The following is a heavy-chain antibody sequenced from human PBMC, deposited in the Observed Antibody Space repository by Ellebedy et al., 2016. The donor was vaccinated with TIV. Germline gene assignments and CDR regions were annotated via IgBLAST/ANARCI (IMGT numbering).Heavy chain of an antibody. CDR2: IYSGGTT. Sequence: GESLKISCAASEFTVSSNYMSWVRQAPGKGLEWVSVIYSGGTTHYADSVKGRFTISRDNSKNTMYLQMNSLRAEDTAVYYCAGHGDRAMTHWGQGTLVTVSS. J-gene: IGHJ4*02. CDR1: EFTVSSNY. V-gene: IGHV3-66*04. CDR3: AGHGDRAMTH. D-gene: IGHD5-18*01.